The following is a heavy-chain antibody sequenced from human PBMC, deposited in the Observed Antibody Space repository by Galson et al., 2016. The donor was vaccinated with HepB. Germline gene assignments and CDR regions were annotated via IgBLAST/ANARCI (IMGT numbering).Heavy chain of an antibody. CDR1: GFTFSKYN. D-gene: IGHD2-15*01. V-gene: IGHV3-64*02. J-gene: IGHJ2*01. Sequence: SLRLSCAGSGFTFSKYNIHWVRQAPGKGLEYVSVITGKGEITSYGDSVKGRFTISRDNSKSTVYLQMGSLRDEDMGVYYCARDECSGNVCLTIDWYLDLWGRGTLVTVSS. CDR2: ITGKGEIT. CDR3: ARDECSGNVCLTIDWYLDL.